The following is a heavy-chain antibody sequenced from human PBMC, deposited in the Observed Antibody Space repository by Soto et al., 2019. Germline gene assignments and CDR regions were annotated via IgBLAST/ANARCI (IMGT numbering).Heavy chain of an antibody. J-gene: IGHJ4*02. V-gene: IGHV4-30-2*01. CDR2: MYHSGST. CDR1: GVSISSGGYS. Sequence: SETLSLTCAVSGVSISSGGYSWSWIRQPPGKGLEWIGYMYHSGSTYYNPSLKSRVTISIDRSKNQFSLKLSSVTAADTAVYSCARVPDYWGQGILFTVSS. CDR3: ARVPDY. D-gene: IGHD2-2*01.